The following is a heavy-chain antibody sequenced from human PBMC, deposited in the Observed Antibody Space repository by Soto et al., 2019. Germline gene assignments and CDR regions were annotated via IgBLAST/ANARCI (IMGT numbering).Heavy chain of an antibody. CDR2: ISAYNGNT. CDR1: RYTNACRA. V-gene: IGHV1-18*01. J-gene: IGHJ3*02. Sequence: SSKAPRYTNACRARRWPQHATGQGLEWMGWISAYNGNTNYAQKLQGRVTMTTDTSTSTAYMELRSLRSDDTAVYYCARDRGMGAFDIWGQGTMVTVSS. CDR3: ARDRGMGAFDI.